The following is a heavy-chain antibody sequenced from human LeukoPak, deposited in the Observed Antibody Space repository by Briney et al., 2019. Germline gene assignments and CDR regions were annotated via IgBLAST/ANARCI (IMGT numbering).Heavy chain of an antibody. J-gene: IGHJ4*02. CDR1: GDSVSSNSVA. Sequence: SQTLSLTCAISGDSVSSNSVAWTWIRQSPSRGLEWLGKTNYRSKWYNDYAVSVKSRLTINLDTSKNQFSLQLNSVSPEDTAVYYCAREVYYFDYWGQGTLVTVSS. CDR2: TNYRSKWYN. CDR3: AREVYYFDY. V-gene: IGHV6-1*01. D-gene: IGHD2-8*01.